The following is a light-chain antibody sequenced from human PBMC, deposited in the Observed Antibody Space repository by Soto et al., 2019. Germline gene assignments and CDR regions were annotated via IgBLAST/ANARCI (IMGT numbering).Light chain of an antibody. CDR3: SSFTSINTWV. CDR2: EVS. V-gene: IGLV2-14*01. Sequence: QSVLTQPASVSGSPGQSITISCTGTSSDVGGYNYVSWYQQHPGKAPKLMIYEVSNRPSGVSNRFSGSKSGNTASLTISGLQAEDEAYYYCSSFTSINTWVFGGGTQLTVL. J-gene: IGLJ3*02. CDR1: SSDVGGYNY.